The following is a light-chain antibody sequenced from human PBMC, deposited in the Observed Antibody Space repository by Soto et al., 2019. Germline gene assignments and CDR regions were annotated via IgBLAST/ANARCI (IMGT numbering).Light chain of an antibody. CDR3: QQRSNWPPIT. CDR2: WAS. J-gene: IGKJ5*01. Sequence: DIVMTQSPDSLAVSLGERAXINXKSSQSVFQTSSNKNYLGWYQQKPGQPPKLLIYWASTRESGVPDRFSGSGFGTDFTLTISSLEPEDAAVYYCQQRSNWPPITFGQGTRLEIK. V-gene: IGKV4-1*01. CDR1: QSVFQTSSNKNY.